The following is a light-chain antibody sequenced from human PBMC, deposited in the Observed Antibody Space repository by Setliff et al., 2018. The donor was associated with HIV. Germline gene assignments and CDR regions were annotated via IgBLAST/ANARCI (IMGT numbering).Light chain of an antibody. CDR2: TNN. CDR1: VSNIGSKT. Sequence: QSALTQPPSASGTPGQRVTISCSGSVSNIGSKTVNWYQQLPGTAPKLLIYTNNQRPSGVPDRFSGSTSGTSASLAMSGLQSADEADYYCAAWDDSLNGRYVYGTGTKVNVL. J-gene: IGLJ1*01. CDR3: AAWDDSLNGRYV. V-gene: IGLV1-44*01.